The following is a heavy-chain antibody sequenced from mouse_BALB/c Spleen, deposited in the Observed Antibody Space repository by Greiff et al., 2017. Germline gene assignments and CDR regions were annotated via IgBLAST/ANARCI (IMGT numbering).Heavy chain of an antibody. J-gene: IGHJ4*01. Sequence: EVQLVESGGGLVKPGGSLKLSCAASGFTFSSYAMSWVRQTPEKRLEWVATISSGGSYTYYPDSVKGRFTISRDNAKNTLYLQMSSLRSEDTAMYYCARPYYYGSSLYAMDYWGQGTSVTVSS. V-gene: IGHV5-9-3*01. CDR3: ARPYYYGSSLYAMDY. CDR1: GFTFSSYA. CDR2: ISSGGSYT. D-gene: IGHD1-1*01.